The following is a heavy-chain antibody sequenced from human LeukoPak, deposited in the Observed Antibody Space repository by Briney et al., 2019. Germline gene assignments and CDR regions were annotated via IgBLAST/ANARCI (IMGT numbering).Heavy chain of an antibody. CDR2: ISSSGSTI. CDR3: ARDRRLRGYTDIYYFDS. V-gene: IGHV3-48*03. J-gene: IGHJ4*02. D-gene: IGHD5-12*01. Sequence: PGGSLTLSCAASGFTFSSYEMNWVRQAPGKGLEWVSYISSSGSTIYYADSVKGRFTISRDNAKNSLYLQMNSLRAEDTAVYYCARDRRLRGYTDIYYFDSWGQGSLVTVFS. CDR1: GFTFSSYE.